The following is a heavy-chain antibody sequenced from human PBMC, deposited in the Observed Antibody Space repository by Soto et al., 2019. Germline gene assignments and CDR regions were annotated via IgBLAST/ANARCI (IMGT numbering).Heavy chain of an antibody. CDR1: GFLLSNARMG. D-gene: IGHD5-18*01. J-gene: IGHJ6*02. CDR2: IFSNDEK. CDR3: ARATYSYAPSSPYYYYYGVDV. V-gene: IGHV2-26*01. Sequence: GSGPTVVKPTETLTLTAPVSGFLLSNARMGVSWIRHPPGKALEWLAHIFSNDEKSYSTSLKSRLTISKDTSKSQVVLTMTNMDPVDTATYYCARATYSYAPSSPYYYYYGVDVWGQGTTVTVSS.